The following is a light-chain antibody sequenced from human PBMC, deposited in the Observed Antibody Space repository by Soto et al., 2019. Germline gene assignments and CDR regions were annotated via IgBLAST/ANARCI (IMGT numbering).Light chain of an antibody. CDR1: QNIYAW. CDR3: QQYHRYPLT. J-gene: IGKJ4*01. CDR2: AAS. Sequence: DIPLTQSPSTLSASVGDRVTITCRASQNIYAWLAWYQQKPGKAPELLISAASTLQSGVPSRFSGSGSGTEFTVTISSLQPDDFAIYYCQQYHRYPLTFGGGTKLEIK. V-gene: IGKV1-5*01.